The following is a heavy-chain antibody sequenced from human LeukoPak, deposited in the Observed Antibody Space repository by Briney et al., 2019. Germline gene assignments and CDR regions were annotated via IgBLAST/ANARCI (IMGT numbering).Heavy chain of an antibody. D-gene: IGHD4-17*01. J-gene: IGHJ1*01. CDR2: IYTSGGT. V-gene: IGHV4-4*07. CDR1: GGSISNYY. CDR3: ARGHSPVTTKVSYFQH. Sequence: SETLSLTCTVSGGSISNYYWTWIRQPAGKGLEWIGRIYTSGGTNYNPSLKSRVTILVDTSKNQFSLKLSSVTAADTAVYYCARGHSPVTTKVSYFQHWGQGTLVTVSS.